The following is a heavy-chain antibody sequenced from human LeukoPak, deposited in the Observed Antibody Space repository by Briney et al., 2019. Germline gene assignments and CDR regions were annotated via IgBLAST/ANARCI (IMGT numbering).Heavy chain of an antibody. J-gene: IGHJ3*02. V-gene: IGHV1-18*01. CDR1: GYTFTSYG. D-gene: IGHD2-2*02. CDR3: ARDLGYCSSTSCYRGAFDI. CDR2: ISAYNGNT. Sequence: ASVKVSCKAFGYTFTSYGISWVRQAPGQGLEWMGWISAYNGNTNYAQKFQGRVTMTTDTSTSTVYMDLRSLRSDDTAVYCCARDLGYCSSTSCYRGAFDIWGQGTMVTVSS.